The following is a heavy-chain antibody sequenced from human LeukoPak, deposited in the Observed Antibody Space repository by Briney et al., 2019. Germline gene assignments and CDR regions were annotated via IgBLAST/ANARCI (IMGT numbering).Heavy chain of an antibody. Sequence: GGSLRLSCAASGFTFNSYGMHWVRKAPGKGLEWVADISYDGSNKYYADSVKGRFTISRDNSKNTLYLQMNSLRAEDTAVYYCANSVIAAAGFDAFDSWGQGTMVTVSS. CDR1: GFTFNSYG. CDR3: ANSVIAAAGFDAFDS. D-gene: IGHD6-13*01. V-gene: IGHV3-30*18. J-gene: IGHJ3*02. CDR2: ISYDGSNK.